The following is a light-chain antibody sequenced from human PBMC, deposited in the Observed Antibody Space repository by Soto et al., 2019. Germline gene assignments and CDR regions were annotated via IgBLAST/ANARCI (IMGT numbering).Light chain of an antibody. CDR2: GNS. V-gene: IGLV1-40*01. CDR3: SSYTSSRAYV. Sequence: QSVLTQPPSVSGAPGERVTISCIASSSNIGAGYDVHWYQQLPGTAPKLLIYGNSNRPSGVPDRFSGSKSGTSASLAITGLLSEDEADYYSSSYTSSRAYVFGIGTKVTVL. CDR1: SSNIGAGYD. J-gene: IGLJ1*01.